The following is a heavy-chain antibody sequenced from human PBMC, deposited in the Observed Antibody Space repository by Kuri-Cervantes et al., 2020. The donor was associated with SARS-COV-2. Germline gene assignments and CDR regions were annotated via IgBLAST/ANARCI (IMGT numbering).Heavy chain of an antibody. CDR2: IYYGGST. D-gene: IGHD6-13*01. CDR1: GGSISSYY. Sequence: GSLRLSCTVSGGSISSYYWSWIRQPPGKGLEWIGYIYYGGSTNYNPSLKSRVTISVDTSKNQFSLKLSSVTAADTAVYYCARESSSSWYWFDPWGQGTLVTVSS. J-gene: IGHJ5*02. CDR3: ARESSSSWYWFDP. V-gene: IGHV4-59*12.